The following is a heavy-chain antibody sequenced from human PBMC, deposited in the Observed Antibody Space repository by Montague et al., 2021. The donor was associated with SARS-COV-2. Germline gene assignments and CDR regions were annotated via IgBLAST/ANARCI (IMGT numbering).Heavy chain of an antibody. CDR3: ARGTKRVSTYDYDSSGYASDY. CDR2: INHSGST. J-gene: IGHJ4*02. CDR1: GGSFSGYY. V-gene: IGHV4-34*01. D-gene: IGHD3-22*01. Sequence: SETLSLTCAVYGGSFSGYYWSWIRQPPGKGLEWIGEINHSGSTKYNSSLKSRVTISVDTSKNQFSLKLSSVTAADTAVYYCARGTKRVSTYDYDSSGYASDYWGQGALVTVSS.